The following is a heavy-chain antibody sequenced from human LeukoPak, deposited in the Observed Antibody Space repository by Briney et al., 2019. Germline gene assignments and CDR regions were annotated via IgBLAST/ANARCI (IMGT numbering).Heavy chain of an antibody. CDR1: GGSISSSSYY. CDR2: IYYSGST. D-gene: IGHD6-19*01. J-gene: IGHJ4*02. CDR3: ARLSGGTQWLAPFDY. Sequence: SETLSLTCTVSGGSISSSSYYWGWIRQPPGKGLEWIGTIYYSGSTYYNASLKSRLTISVDTSKNQFSLKLSSVSAADTAVYYCARLSGGTQWLAPFDYWGQGTLVTVSS. V-gene: IGHV4-39*01.